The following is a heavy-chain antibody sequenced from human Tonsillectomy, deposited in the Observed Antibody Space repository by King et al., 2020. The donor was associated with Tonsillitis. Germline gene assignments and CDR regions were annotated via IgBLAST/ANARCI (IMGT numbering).Heavy chain of an antibody. Sequence: VQLVQSGAEVKKPGASVKVSCKASGYTFTGYYMHWVRQAPGQGLEWMGWINPNSGGTNYAQKFQGRVTMTRDTSISTAYMELSRLRSDDTAVYFCARESQSSGWDFDFWGQGALVTVSS. V-gene: IGHV1-2*02. CDR2: INPNSGGT. J-gene: IGHJ4*02. D-gene: IGHD6-19*01. CDR1: GYTFTGYY. CDR3: ARESQSSGWDFDF.